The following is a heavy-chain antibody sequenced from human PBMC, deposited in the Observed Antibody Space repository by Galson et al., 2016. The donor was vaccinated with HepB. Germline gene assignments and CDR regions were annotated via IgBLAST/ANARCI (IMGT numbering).Heavy chain of an antibody. CDR1: GFTFGGYA. CDR2: ISYDGSNT. D-gene: IGHD2-2*01. J-gene: IGHJ4*02. Sequence: SLRLSCAASGFTFGGYAMHWVRQAPGKGLEWVSFISYDGSNTMYADSVKGRFTISRDNSINTLFLQLDRRTSDDTALYYCARVAWECTSTSCYDSWGQGTLVTVSS. V-gene: IGHV3-30*04. CDR3: ARVAWECTSTSCYDS.